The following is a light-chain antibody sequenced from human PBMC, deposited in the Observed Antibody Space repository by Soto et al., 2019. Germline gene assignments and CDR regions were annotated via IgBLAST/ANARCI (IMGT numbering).Light chain of an antibody. V-gene: IGLV2-14*01. J-gene: IGLJ2*01. CDR2: DVS. CDR1: SSDVGGYNY. Sequence: QSVLTQPASVSGSPGQSITISCTGTSSDVGGYNYVSWYQQHPGKAPKLIIYDVSNRPSGVSNRFSGSKSGNTAPLTISGLQAEDEADYTSSTTLKVFGGGTKVTVL. CDR3: STTLKV.